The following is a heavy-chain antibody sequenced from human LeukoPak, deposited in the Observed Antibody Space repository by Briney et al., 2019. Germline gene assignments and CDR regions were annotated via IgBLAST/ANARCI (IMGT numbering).Heavy chain of an antibody. CDR2: INSDGSST. V-gene: IGHV3-74*01. Sequence: GGSLRLSCAASGFTFSNYWMHWVRHAPGKGLVWVSRINSDGSSTTYADSVKGRFTISRDNAKNTLYLQMNSLRVEDTAIYYCARGGSCSGGNCKYTRKEIDYWGQGTLVTVSS. J-gene: IGHJ4*02. CDR3: ARGGSCSGGNCKYTRKEIDY. D-gene: IGHD2-15*01. CDR1: GFTFSNYW.